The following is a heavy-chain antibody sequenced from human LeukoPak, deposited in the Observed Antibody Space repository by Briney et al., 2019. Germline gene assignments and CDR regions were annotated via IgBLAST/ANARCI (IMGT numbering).Heavy chain of an antibody. CDR2: IKHDGNEM. V-gene: IGHV3-7*03. J-gene: IGHJ4*02. CDR3: ARDLGRGGSGSFDY. D-gene: IGHD3-10*01. CDR1: GFTFSTYW. Sequence: GGSLRLSCTASGFTFSTYWMGWVRQAPGKGPEWVANIKHDGNEMYYVDSVKGRFTISRDNAKNSLYLQMNSLRAEDTALYHCARDLGRGGSGSFDYWGQGTLVTVSS.